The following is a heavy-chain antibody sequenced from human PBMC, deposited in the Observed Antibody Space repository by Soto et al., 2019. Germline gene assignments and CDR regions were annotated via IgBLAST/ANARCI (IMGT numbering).Heavy chain of an antibody. CDR3: ARTKHYFTSSSGWVGFDY. CDR1: GFTFSDYY. V-gene: IGHV3-11*03. CDR2: ISSRSSYT. Sequence: GGSLRLSCAASGFTFSDYYMSWIRQAPGKGLEWVSYISSRSSYTNDADSLKGRFTISRDNAKNSLYLQMNSLRAEDTAVYYCARTKHYFTSSSGWVGFDYWGQGTLVTVSS. J-gene: IGHJ4*02. D-gene: IGHD6-25*01.